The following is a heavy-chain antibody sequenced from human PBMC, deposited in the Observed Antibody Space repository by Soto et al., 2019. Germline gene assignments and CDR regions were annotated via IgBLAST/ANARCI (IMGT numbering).Heavy chain of an antibody. V-gene: IGHV3-30*18. Sequence: GGSLRLSCAASGFTFSSYGMHWVRQAPGKGLEWVAVISYDGSNKYYADSVKGRFTISRDNSKNTLYLQMNSLRAEDTAVYYCAKTDDYGDSPKFDYWGQGTLVTVSS. D-gene: IGHD4-17*01. CDR3: AKTDDYGDSPKFDY. CDR1: GFTFSSYG. J-gene: IGHJ4*02. CDR2: ISYDGSNK.